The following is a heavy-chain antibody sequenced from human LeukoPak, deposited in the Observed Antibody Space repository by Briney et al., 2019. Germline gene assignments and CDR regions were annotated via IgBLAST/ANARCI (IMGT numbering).Heavy chain of an antibody. CDR1: GGSIIPYY. CDR2: IYTSGST. J-gene: IGHJ4*02. D-gene: IGHD3-10*01. Sequence: SETLSLTCTVSGGSIIPYYWSWIRQPAGKGLEWIGRIYTSGSTNYNPSLKSRVTMSVDTSKNQFSLKLSSVTAADTAVYYCARDRYYYYGSGSYYLFDYWGQGTLVTVSS. CDR3: ARDRYYYYGSGSYYLFDY. V-gene: IGHV4-4*07.